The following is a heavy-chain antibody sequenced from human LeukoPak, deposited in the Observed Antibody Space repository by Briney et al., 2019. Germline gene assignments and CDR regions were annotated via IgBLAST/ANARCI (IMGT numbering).Heavy chain of an antibody. CDR1: GYTFTSYG. D-gene: IGHD2-2*01. Sequence: GASVKVSCKASGYTFTSYGISWVRQAPGQGLEWMGWISAYNGNTNYAQKLQGRVTMTTDTSTSTAYMELRSLRSDDTAVYYCARDSTPEIDIVVVPYAFDIWGQGTMVTVSS. CDR2: ISAYNGNT. CDR3: ARDSTPEIDIVVVPYAFDI. J-gene: IGHJ3*02. V-gene: IGHV1-18*01.